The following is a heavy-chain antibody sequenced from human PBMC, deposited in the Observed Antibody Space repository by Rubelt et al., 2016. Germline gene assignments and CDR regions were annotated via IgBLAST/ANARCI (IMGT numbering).Heavy chain of an antibody. Sequence: PGEGLVWVSRINSDGSSTSYADSVKGRFTISRDNAKNTLYLQMNSLRAEDTAVYYCATGNFGSGSYSSFDYWGHGTLVTVSS. J-gene: IGHJ4*01. CDR2: INSDGSST. V-gene: IGHV3-74*01. D-gene: IGHD3-10*01. CDR3: ATGNFGSGSYSSFDY.